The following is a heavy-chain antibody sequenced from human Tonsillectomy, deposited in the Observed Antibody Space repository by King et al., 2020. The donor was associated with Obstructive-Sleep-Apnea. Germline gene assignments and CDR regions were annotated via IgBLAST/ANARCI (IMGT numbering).Heavy chain of an antibody. CDR1: GYTFCTYG. V-gene: IGHV1-18*01. CDR2: IKHNNCNT. CDR3: ATFSSAWYFDY. D-gene: IGHD6-19*01. J-gene: IGHJ4*02. Sequence: VQLVESGAEVKKPWASVKVSCKTSGYTFCTYGITWVRQAPGQGLEWMGWIKHNNCNTAYAQKGQGRVTMTTDASTTPSYMELRSLRSDDTAVYYCATFSSAWYFDYWGQGTLVTVSS.